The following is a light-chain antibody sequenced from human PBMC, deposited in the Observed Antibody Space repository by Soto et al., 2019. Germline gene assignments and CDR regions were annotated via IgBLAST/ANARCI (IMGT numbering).Light chain of an antibody. CDR3: CSHAGRGSVL. CDR2: DVT. CDR1: SSDIGRYNL. Sequence: QPVLAQPASVSGSPGQSITISCTGTSSDIGRYNLVSWYQQYPGEAPKLVIYDVTKRPSGVSDRFSASKSGNTASLTISGLQAEDEADYYCCSHAGRGSVLFGGGTKVTVL. J-gene: IGLJ2*01. V-gene: IGLV2-23*02.